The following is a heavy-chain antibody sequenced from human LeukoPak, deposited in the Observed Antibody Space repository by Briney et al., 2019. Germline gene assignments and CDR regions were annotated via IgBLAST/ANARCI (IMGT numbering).Heavy chain of an antibody. CDR1: GGSISSYY. Sequence: SETLSLTCTVSGGSISSYYWSWIRQPAGKGLEWIGRIYTSGSTNYNPSLKSRVTMSVDTSKNQFSLKLSSVTAADTAVYYCARLKLLWFVELPRSDAFDIWGQGTMVTVSS. CDR3: ARLKLLWFVELPRSDAFDI. V-gene: IGHV4-4*07. CDR2: IYTSGST. J-gene: IGHJ3*02. D-gene: IGHD3-10*01.